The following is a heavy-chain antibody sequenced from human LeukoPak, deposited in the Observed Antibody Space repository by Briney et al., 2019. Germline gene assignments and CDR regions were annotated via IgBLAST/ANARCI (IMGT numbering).Heavy chain of an antibody. CDR3: ARVDCSSTSCYLMSSLYYYGMDV. Sequence: ASVKVSCKASGYTFTKYGVSWVRQAPGQGLEWMGWISVYNGNTEYAQKLQGRVTMTTDTSTTTAYMELRSLRSDDTAVYYCARVDCSSTSCYLMSSLYYYGMDVWGQGTTVSVS. D-gene: IGHD2-2*01. CDR1: GYTFTKYG. CDR2: ISVYNGNT. V-gene: IGHV1-18*01. J-gene: IGHJ6*02.